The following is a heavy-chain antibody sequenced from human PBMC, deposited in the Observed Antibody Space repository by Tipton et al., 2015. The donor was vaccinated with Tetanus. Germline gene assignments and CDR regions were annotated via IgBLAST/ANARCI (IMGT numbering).Heavy chain of an antibody. CDR2: ISYDGSNK. CDR1: GFTFSSYG. J-gene: IGHJ1*01. D-gene: IGHD1-14*01. Sequence: SLRLSCAASGFTFSSYGMHWVRQAPGKGLEWVAVISYDGSNKYYADSVKGRFTISRDNSKNTLYLQMNSLRAEDTAVYYCAKDRNSYSAEGGDFQHWGQGTLVTVSS. V-gene: IGHV3-30*18. CDR3: AKDRNSYSAEGGDFQH.